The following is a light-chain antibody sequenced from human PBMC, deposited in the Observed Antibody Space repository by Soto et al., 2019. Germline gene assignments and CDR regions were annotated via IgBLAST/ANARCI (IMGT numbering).Light chain of an antibody. V-gene: IGKV1-39*01. Sequence: DIQITQSPSSLSSSLGYRFAITVLASQSISSYLNWYQQKPGNAPRLLIFAASSLQSGVPSRFSGSGSGTDFTLTISSLQPEDFATYFCQQSDSTPITFGQGTRLEIK. CDR3: QQSDSTPIT. CDR2: AAS. J-gene: IGKJ5*01. CDR1: QSISSY.